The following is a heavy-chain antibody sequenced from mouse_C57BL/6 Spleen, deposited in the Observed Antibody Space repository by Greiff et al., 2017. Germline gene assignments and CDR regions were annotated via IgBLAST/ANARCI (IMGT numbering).Heavy chain of an antibody. CDR2: IFPGSGST. CDR1: GYTFTDYY. CDR3: ARGHYYGSSPYYFDY. V-gene: IGHV1-75*01. J-gene: IGHJ2*01. D-gene: IGHD1-1*01. Sequence: QVQLQQSGPELVKPGASVKISCKASGYTFTDYYINWVKQRPGQGLEWIGWIFPGSGSTYYNEKFKGKATLTVDKSSSTAYMLLSSLTSEDSAVYFCARGHYYGSSPYYFDYWGQGTTLTVSS.